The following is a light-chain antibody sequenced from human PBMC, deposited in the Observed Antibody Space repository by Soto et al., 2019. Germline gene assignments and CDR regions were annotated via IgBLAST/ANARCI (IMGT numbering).Light chain of an antibody. CDR3: QQYNSLIT. J-gene: IGKJ5*01. Sequence: DIQITQSSFTLSASVVERGTITCRASQSISSWLAWYQQKPGKAPKLLIYKASSLESGVPSRFSGSGSGTEFTLTISSLQPDDFATYYCQQYNSLITFGQGTRLEIK. CDR2: KAS. CDR1: QSISSW. V-gene: IGKV1-5*03.